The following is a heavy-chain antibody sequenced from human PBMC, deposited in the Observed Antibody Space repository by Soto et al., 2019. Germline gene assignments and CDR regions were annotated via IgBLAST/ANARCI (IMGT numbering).Heavy chain of an antibody. V-gene: IGHV3-21*01. Sequence: KLGGALRLSCAASVFSCSTYSMNWVRQAPGKGLEWVSSISSSSSYIYYADSVKGRFIISRDNAKNSLYLQVNSLRAEDTAVYFCARDSGTVTPGYFDYWGQGTLVTVSS. D-gene: IGHD4-17*01. CDR3: ARDSGTVTPGYFDY. CDR1: VFSCSTYS. J-gene: IGHJ4*02. CDR2: ISSSSSYI.